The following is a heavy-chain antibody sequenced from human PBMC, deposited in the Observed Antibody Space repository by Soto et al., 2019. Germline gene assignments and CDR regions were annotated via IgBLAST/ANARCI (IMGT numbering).Heavy chain of an antibody. CDR1: GYTFTGYY. V-gene: IGHV1-2*04. CDR2: INPNSGGT. CDR3: ARGPSIGYYDFWSGYYKDAAFDI. J-gene: IGHJ3*02. D-gene: IGHD3-3*01. Sequence: GASVKVSCTASGYTFTGYYMHWVRQAPGLGLEWMGWINPNSGGTNYAQKFQGWVTMTRDTSISTAYMELSRLRSDDTAVYYCARGPSIGYYDFWSGYYKDAAFDIWGQGTMVTVSS.